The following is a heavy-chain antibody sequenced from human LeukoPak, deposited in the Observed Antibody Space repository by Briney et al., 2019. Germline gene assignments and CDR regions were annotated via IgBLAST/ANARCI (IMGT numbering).Heavy chain of an antibody. CDR1: GGSISSSSNY. CDR3: ARRNNCGYY. Sequence: KSSETLSLTCTVSGGSISSSSNYWGWIRQPPGKGLEWIGSIYYSGSTYYNPSLKSRVTISVDTSKNQFSLKLNSLTAADTAVYYCARRNNCGYYWGQGTLVTVSS. J-gene: IGHJ4*02. CDR2: IYYSGST. V-gene: IGHV4-39*01. D-gene: IGHD7-27*01.